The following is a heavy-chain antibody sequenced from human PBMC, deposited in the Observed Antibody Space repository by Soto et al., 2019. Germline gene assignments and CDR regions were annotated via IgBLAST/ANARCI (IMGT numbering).Heavy chain of an antibody. J-gene: IGHJ3*02. D-gene: IGHD3-22*01. CDR3: ARDRGTMIVVVIPDAFDI. CDR2: ISAYNGNT. CDR1: GYTFTSYG. V-gene: IGHV1-18*01. Sequence: ASVKVSCKASGYTFTSYGISWVRQAPGQGLEWMGWISAYNGNTNYAQKLQGRVTMTTDTSTSTAYMELRSLRSDDTAVYYCARDRGTMIVVVIPDAFDIWGQGTMVTVSS.